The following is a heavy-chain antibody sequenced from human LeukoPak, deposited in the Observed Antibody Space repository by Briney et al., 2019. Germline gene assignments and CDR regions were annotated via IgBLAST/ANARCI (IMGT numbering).Heavy chain of an antibody. CDR3: AKRSAESSGYFNY. J-gene: IGHJ4*02. D-gene: IGHD6-19*01. CDR2: ISSSGSTI. V-gene: IGHV3-11*01. Sequence: GGSLRLSCAASGFTFTDYYMSWIRQAPGKGLEWLSYISSSGSTIYYADSVMGRFTISRDNSKNTLYLQMNSLRAEDTAVYYCAKRSAESSGYFNYWGQGILVTVSS. CDR1: GFTFTDYY.